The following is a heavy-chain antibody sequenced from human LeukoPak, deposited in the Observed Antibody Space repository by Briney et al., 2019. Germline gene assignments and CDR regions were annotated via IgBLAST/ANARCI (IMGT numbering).Heavy chain of an antibody. Sequence: PGRSLRLSCAASGFTFSSYGMHWVRQAPGKGLEWVAVIWYDGSNKYYADSVKGRFTISRDNAKNSLYLQMNSLRAEDTAVYYCARVVGLRYFDWLPHFDYWGQGTLVTVSS. CDR3: ARVVGLRYFDWLPHFDY. CDR1: GFTFSSYG. V-gene: IGHV3-33*01. D-gene: IGHD3-9*01. CDR2: IWYDGSNK. J-gene: IGHJ4*02.